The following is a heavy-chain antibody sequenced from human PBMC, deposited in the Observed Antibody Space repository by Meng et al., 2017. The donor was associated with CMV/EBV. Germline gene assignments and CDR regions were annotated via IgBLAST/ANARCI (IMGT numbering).Heavy chain of an antibody. CDR1: GFTLSTYT. Sequence: LSLTCAVSGFTLSTYTMNWLRQAPGKGLEWVSSISGSSSYMYYADSVRGRFTISRDNANNLVWLQMNSLRAEDTAVYYCARGSNWGDHWGQGTLVTVSS. V-gene: IGHV3-21*01. CDR2: ISGSSSYM. D-gene: IGHD3-16*01. CDR3: ARGSNWGDH. J-gene: IGHJ4*02.